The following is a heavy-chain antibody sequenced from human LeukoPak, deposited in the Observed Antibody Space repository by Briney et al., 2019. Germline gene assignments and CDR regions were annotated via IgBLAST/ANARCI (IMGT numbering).Heavy chain of an antibody. V-gene: IGHV1-2*02. CDR2: INPNSGGT. CDR1: GYTFTGYY. Sequence: ASVKVSCKASGYTFTGYYMHWVRQAPGQGLEWMGWINPNSGGTNYAQKFQGRVTMTRDTSISTAYMELSRLRSGDTAVYYCARIGGTKVRPRGDYWGQGTLVTVSS. D-gene: IGHD1-7*01. J-gene: IGHJ4*02. CDR3: ARIGGTKVRPRGDY.